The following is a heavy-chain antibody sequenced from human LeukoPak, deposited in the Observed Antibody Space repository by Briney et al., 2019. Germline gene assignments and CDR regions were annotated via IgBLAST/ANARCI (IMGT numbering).Heavy chain of an antibody. Sequence: HPGGSLRLSCAASGFTFSSYAMSWVRQAPGKGLEWVSSIIVSGSSTYYADSMKGRFTISRDNSKNTLYLQMNSLRAEDTAVYYCAKTRGRGSSWGPFQHWGQGTLVTVSS. CDR1: GFTFSSYA. CDR3: AKTRGRGSSWGPFQH. V-gene: IGHV3-23*01. J-gene: IGHJ1*01. D-gene: IGHD6-13*01. CDR2: IIVSGSST.